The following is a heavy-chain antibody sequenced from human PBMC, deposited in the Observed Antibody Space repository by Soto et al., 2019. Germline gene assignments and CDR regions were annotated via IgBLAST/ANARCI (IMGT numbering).Heavy chain of an antibody. D-gene: IGHD2-2*01. V-gene: IGHV4-61*01. J-gene: IGHJ4*02. CDR2: IYYSGGT. Sequence: QVQLQESGPGLVKPSETLSLTCTVSGGSVSSGSYYWSWIRQPPGKGLEWIGYIYYSGGTNYNPSLKSRVTISVDTSKNQFSLKLSSVTAADTAVYYCARAFGSTMPSGYWGQGTLVSVSS. CDR1: GGSVSSGSYY. CDR3: ARAFGSTMPSGY.